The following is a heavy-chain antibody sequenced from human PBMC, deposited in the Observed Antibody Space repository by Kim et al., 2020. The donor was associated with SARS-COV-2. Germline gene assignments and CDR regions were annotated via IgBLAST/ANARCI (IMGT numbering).Heavy chain of an antibody. J-gene: IGHJ6*02. CDR1: GGTFSSYA. CDR3: ARLRGKDTAMVHYYYYGMDV. D-gene: IGHD5-18*01. Sequence: SVKVSCKASGGTFSSYAISWVRQAPGQGLEWMGRIIPILGIANYAQKFQGRVTITADKSTSTAYMELSSLRSEDTAVYYCARLRGKDTAMVHYYYYGMDVWGQGTTVTVSS. CDR2: IIPILGIA. V-gene: IGHV1-69*04.